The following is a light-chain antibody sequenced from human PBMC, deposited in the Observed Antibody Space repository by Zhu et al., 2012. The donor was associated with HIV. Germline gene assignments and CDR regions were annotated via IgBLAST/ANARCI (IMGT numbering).Light chain of an antibody. J-gene: IGKJ2*01. V-gene: IGKV1-NL1*01. Sequence: DIQMTQSPSSLSASVGDRVTITCRASQGISNSLAWYQQKPGTAPKLLLYAASTLEGGVPSRFSGSGSGTIYTLTISSLQPEDFATFYCQQYYNMPRTFGQGTKLEIK. CDR3: QQYYNMPRT. CDR1: QGISNS. CDR2: AAS.